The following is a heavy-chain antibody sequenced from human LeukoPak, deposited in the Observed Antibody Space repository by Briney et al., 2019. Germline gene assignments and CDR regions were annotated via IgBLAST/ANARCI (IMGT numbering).Heavy chain of an antibody. V-gene: IGHV1-18*01. CDR2: ISAYNGNT. D-gene: IGHD6-13*01. CDR3: ARDKYSSSWLYNWFDP. CDR1: GYTFTSYG. J-gene: IGHJ5*02. Sequence: GASVKVSCKASGYTFTSYGISWLRRAPGQGLEGMGWISAYNGNTNYAQKLQGRVTMTTDTSTSTAYMELRSLRSDDTAVYYCARDKYSSSWLYNWFDPWGQGTLVTVSS.